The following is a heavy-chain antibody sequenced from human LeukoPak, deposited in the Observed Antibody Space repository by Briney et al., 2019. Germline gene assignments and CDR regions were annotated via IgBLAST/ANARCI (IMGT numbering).Heavy chain of an antibody. D-gene: IGHD3-9*01. CDR1: GGSFSGYY. J-gene: IGHJ4*02. CDR2: ISHSGST. V-gene: IGHV4-34*01. Sequence: PSETLSLTCAVYGGSFSGYYWSWIRQPPGKGLEWIGEISHSGSTNYNPSLKTRATISVDTSKNQFSLKLTSVTAADTAVYYCAARDYNILTGSDDYWGQGTLVTVSS. CDR3: AARDYNILTGSDDY.